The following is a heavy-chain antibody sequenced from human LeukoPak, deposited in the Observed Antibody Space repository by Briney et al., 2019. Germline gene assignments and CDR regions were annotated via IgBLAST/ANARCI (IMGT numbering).Heavy chain of an antibody. J-gene: IGHJ4*02. D-gene: IGHD4-17*01. CDR3: ARRLGGVTIGPDY. CDR1: GGSISSSSYY. V-gene: IGHV4-39*01. Sequence: TSETLSLTCTVSGGSISSSSYYWGWIRQPPGKGLEWIGSMSYSGSTYYNPPLKSRVTISVDTPKNEISLKLSSVTAADTAVYYCARRLGGVTIGPDYWGQGTLVTVSS. CDR2: MSYSGST.